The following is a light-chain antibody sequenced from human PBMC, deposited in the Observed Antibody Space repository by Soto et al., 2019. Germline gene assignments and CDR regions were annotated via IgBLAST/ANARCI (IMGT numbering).Light chain of an antibody. CDR1: QSISTY. CDR2: GAS. CDR3: QQYNNYPPIT. Sequence: SPATLSVSPGERATLSCRASQSISTYLAWYQQKPGQAPRLLIYGASTRATGIPARFSGSGSGTEFTLTISSLQSEDFAVYYCQQYNNYPPITFGQGTRLEIK. V-gene: IGKV3D-15*01. J-gene: IGKJ5*01.